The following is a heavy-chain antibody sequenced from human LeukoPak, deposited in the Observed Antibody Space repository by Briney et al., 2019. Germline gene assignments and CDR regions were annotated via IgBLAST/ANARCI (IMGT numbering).Heavy chain of an antibody. J-gene: IGHJ4*02. D-gene: IGHD3-10*01. CDR2: ISGAGSGT. Sequence: GGSLRLSCAASGFTFSTYTMNWVRQAPGKGLEWVSAISGAGSGTYYADFVKGRFSISRDNSKNTLYLQMNSLRAEDTAAYYCAEGTERYREVSSFDSWGQGTLVTVSS. V-gene: IGHV3-23*01. CDR3: AEGTERYREVSSFDS. CDR1: GFTFSTYT.